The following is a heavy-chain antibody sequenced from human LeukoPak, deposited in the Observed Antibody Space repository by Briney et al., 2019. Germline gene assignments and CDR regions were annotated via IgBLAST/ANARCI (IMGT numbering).Heavy chain of an antibody. Sequence: PSETLSLTCAVYGGSFSGYYWSWIRQPPGKGLEWIGEINHSGSTNYNPSLKSRVTISVDTSKNQFSLKLSSVTAADTAVYYCARDISRGNWFDPWGQGTLVTVSS. CDR3: ARDISRGNWFDP. CDR2: INHSGST. D-gene: IGHD2-15*01. J-gene: IGHJ5*02. CDR1: GGSFSGYY. V-gene: IGHV4-34*01.